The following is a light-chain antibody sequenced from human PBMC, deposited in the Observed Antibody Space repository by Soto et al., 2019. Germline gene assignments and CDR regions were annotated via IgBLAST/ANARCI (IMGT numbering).Light chain of an antibody. CDR3: SSYTSSSAWAVV. Sequence: QSALTQPASVSGSPGQSITISCTGTSSDVGGYNYVSWYQQHPGKAPKLMIYDVSNLPSGVSNRFSGSKSGNTASLTISGLQAEDEADYYCSSYTSSSAWAVVFGGGTKLTVL. V-gene: IGLV2-14*01. CDR1: SSDVGGYNY. J-gene: IGLJ2*01. CDR2: DVS.